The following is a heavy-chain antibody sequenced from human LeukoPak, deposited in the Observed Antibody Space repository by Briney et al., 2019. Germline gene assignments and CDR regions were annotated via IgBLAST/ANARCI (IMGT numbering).Heavy chain of an antibody. CDR1: GFTVSRNY. CDR2: LYSGGST. V-gene: IGHV3-66*01. Sequence: GGSLRLSCVASGFTVSRNYVTWVRLAPGKGLEWVSTLYSGGSTYYADSVKDRFTISRDNSKNTVYLQMNSLRAEDTAMYYCASPSGSYFWDAFDIWGQGTMVTVSS. CDR3: ASPSGSYFWDAFDI. J-gene: IGHJ3*02. D-gene: IGHD1-26*01.